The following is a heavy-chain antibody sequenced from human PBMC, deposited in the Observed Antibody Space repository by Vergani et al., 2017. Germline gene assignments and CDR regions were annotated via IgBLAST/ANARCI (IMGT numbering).Heavy chain of an antibody. CDR2: ISSSGSTI. J-gene: IGHJ6*02. D-gene: IGHD3-10*01. Sequence: EVQLVESGGGLVQPGGSLRLSCAASGFTFSSYSMNWVRQAPGKGLEWVSYISSSGSTIYYAESVKGRFTISRHNSKNTLYLQMNSLRAEDTAVYYCARVGYGSGSYYYYYGMDVWGQGTTVTVSS. V-gene: IGHV3-48*01. CDR1: GFTFSSYS. CDR3: ARVGYGSGSYYYYYGMDV.